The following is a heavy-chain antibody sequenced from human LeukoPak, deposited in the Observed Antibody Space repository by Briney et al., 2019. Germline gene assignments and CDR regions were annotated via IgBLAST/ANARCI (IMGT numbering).Heavy chain of an antibody. CDR3: AKDRDSGSGYYTWGLFDA. CDR1: GFTFSSYA. J-gene: IGHJ5*02. CDR2: ISYDGSNK. V-gene: IGHV3-30-3*01. D-gene: IGHD3-10*01. Sequence: PGGSLRLSCAASGFTFSSYAMHWVRQAPGKGLEWVAVISYDGSNKYYADSVKGRFTISRDNSKNMLYLRMNSLRAEDTAVYYCAKDRDSGSGYYTWGLFDAWGQGTLVTVSS.